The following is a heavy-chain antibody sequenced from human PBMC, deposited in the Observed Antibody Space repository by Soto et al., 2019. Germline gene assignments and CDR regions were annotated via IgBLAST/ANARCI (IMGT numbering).Heavy chain of an antibody. CDR1: GYSISLGYY. J-gene: IGHJ4*01. D-gene: IGHD3-3*02. Sequence: SEILSLTYAVSGYSISLGYYWGWIRQPPGKGLEWIGSIYHSGNTYYNPSLKSRVSISLDTSKNHFSLELTSVTAADTAVYYCARVKLAVRLGFDYWGLGVLVTVSS. V-gene: IGHV4-38-2*01. CDR2: IYHSGNT. CDR3: ARVKLAVRLGFDY.